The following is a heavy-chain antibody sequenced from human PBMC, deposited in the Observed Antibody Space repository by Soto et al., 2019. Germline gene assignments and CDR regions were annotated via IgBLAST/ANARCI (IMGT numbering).Heavy chain of an antibody. CDR2: ISAYNGNT. CDR3: ARDGRYSGSYGGYYFDY. CDR1: GYTFTSYG. D-gene: IGHD1-26*01. V-gene: IGHV1-18*01. J-gene: IGHJ4*02. Sequence: QVQLVQCGAEVKKPGASVKVSCRASGYTFTSYGISWVRQAPGQGLEWMGWISAYNGNTNYAQKIQGRVTMTTDTSTSTAYMELRSLRSDDTAVYYCARDGRYSGSYGGYYFDYWGQGTLVTVSS.